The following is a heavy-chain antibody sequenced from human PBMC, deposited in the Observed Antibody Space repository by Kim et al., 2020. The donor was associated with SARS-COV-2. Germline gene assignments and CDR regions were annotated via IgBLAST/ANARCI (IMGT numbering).Heavy chain of an antibody. CDR1: GYTFTSYY. CDR2: INPSGGST. Sequence: ASVKVSCKASGYTFTSYYMHWVRQAPGQGLEWMGIINPSGGSTSYARKFQGRVTMTRDTSTSTVYMELSSLRSEDTAVYYCARDRRITIFGVVITNAYYGMDVWGQGTTVTVSS. D-gene: IGHD3-3*01. J-gene: IGHJ6*02. CDR3: ARDRRITIFGVVITNAYYGMDV. V-gene: IGHV1-46*01.